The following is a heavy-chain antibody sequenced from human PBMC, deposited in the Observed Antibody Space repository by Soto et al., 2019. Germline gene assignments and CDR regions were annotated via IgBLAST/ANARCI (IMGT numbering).Heavy chain of an antibody. CDR1: GVSFSTYY. CDR2: IYYSGSS. CDR3: ARDQGGTFDY. J-gene: IGHJ4*02. D-gene: IGHD2-15*01. V-gene: IGHV4-59*01. Sequence: QVQLQESGPGLVKPSETLSLTCTVSGVSFSTYYWSCIRQAPGKGLEWIGYIYYSGSSNYNPSLKSRVTMSVDTSKNQLSLKLSSVTAADTAVYYCARDQGGTFDYWGQGTLVTVSS.